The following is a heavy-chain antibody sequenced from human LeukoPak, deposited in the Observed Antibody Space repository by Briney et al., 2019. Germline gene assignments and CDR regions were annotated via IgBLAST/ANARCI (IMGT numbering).Heavy chain of an antibody. Sequence: GGSLRLSCAASGFTFSSYAMSWVGQAPGKRLEWGSAISGSGGSTYYADSVKGRFTISRDNSKNTLYLQMNSLRAEDTAVYYCAKPVGDLLGIAVAGHFDYWGQGTLVTVSS. CDR3: AKPVGDLLGIAVAGHFDY. CDR2: ISGSGGST. V-gene: IGHV3-23*01. D-gene: IGHD6-19*01. J-gene: IGHJ4*02. CDR1: GFTFSSYA.